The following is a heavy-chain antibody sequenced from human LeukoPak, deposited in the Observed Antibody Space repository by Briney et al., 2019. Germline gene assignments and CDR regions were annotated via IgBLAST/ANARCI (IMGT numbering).Heavy chain of an antibody. CDR3: AKSYCSSSSCFDFDY. D-gene: IGHD2-2*01. J-gene: IGHJ4*02. Sequence: GGSLRLSCAAPGFTFSDFGMHWVRQAPGKGLEWVAFIRNDGSNDYYPDSVKGRFTISRDDSKNTLYLQLNSLRAEDTAVYYCAKSYCSSSSCFDFDYWGQGTLVTVSS. V-gene: IGHV3-30*02. CDR2: IRNDGSND. CDR1: GFTFSDFG.